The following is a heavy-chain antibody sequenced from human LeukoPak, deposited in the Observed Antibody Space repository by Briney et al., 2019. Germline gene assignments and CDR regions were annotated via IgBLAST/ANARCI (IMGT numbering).Heavy chain of an antibody. V-gene: IGHV1-46*01. CDR3: VTGDSSGYFFDY. D-gene: IGHD3-22*01. CDR1: GYTFTSYY. Sequence: ASVKVSCMASGYTFTSYYMHWVRQAPGLGLEWMGIINPSGGSTSYAQKFQGRVTMTRDTSTSTVYMELSSLRSEDTAVYYCVTGDSSGYFFDYWGQGTLVTVSS. CDR2: INPSGGST. J-gene: IGHJ4*02.